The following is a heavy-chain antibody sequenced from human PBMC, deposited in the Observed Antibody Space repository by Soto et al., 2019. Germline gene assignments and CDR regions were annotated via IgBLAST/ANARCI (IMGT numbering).Heavy chain of an antibody. CDR1: GFTFSSYG. Sequence: QVPLVESGGGVVQPGRSLRLSCAASGFTFSSYGMHWVRQAPGKGLEWVAVIWYDGSNKYYADSVKGRFTISRDNSKSTLYLHMNSLSAEDTAVYYCARGPREYYFDYWGQGTLVTVSS. V-gene: IGHV3-33*01. D-gene: IGHD3-10*01. J-gene: IGHJ4*02. CDR2: IWYDGSNK. CDR3: ARGPREYYFDY.